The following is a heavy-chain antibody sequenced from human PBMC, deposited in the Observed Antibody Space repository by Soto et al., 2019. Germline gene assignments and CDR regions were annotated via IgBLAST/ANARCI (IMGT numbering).Heavy chain of an antibody. V-gene: IGHV3-23*01. CDR1: GFTFSSYA. CDR2: IVGSGGST. D-gene: IGHD3-3*01. Sequence: GGSLRLSCAASGFTFSSYAMSWVRQAPGKGLEWVSAIVGSGGSTNYADSVKGRFTISRDNSKNTLYLQMNSLRAEDTAVYYCAKVPTYYDFWSGYYRDYYYMDVWGKGTTVTVSS. CDR3: AKVPTYYDFWSGYYRDYYYMDV. J-gene: IGHJ6*03.